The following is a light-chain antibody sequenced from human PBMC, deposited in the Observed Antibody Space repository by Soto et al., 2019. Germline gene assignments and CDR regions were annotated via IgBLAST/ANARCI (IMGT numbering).Light chain of an antibody. J-gene: IGLJ2*01. Sequence: QSALTQPASVSGSPGQSITISCTGTSSDVGGYNYVSWYQQHPGKAPKLMIYEVSNRPSGVSNRFSGSKSGNTASLTISGLQAEDEADYYCSSYRSSSTSHVVFGGGTKVTVL. CDR3: SSYRSSSTSHVV. CDR2: EVS. CDR1: SSDVGGYNY. V-gene: IGLV2-14*01.